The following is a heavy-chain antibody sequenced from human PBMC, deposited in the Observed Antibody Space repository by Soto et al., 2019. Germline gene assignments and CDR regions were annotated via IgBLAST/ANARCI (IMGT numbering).Heavy chain of an antibody. D-gene: IGHD3-3*01. CDR3: ARQIRHYDSWSNTYYYYGLDV. CDR1: AGSISSGGFF. V-gene: IGHV4-31*03. CDR2: IYYTGGT. J-gene: IGHJ6*02. Sequence: PSETLSLTCTVSAGSISSGGFFWNWIRQHPGKGLEWIGYIYYTGGTDYNPSLKSRVTISRDTSKNHLSLILGSVTAADTAMYYCARQIRHYDSWSNTYYYYGLDVWGQGTTVTVSS.